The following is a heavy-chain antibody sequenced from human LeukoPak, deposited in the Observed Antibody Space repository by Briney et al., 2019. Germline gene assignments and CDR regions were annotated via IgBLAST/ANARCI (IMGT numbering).Heavy chain of an antibody. D-gene: IGHD6-13*01. J-gene: IGHJ4*02. CDR3: ARTFLNSSSWYGVGRYFDY. CDR2: MNPNSGNT. V-gene: IGHV1-8*03. Sequence: ASVKVSCKASGYTFTSYDINWVRQATGQGLEWMGWMNPNSGNTGYAQKFQGRVTITRNTSISTAYMELSSLRSEDTAVYYCARTFLNSSSWYGVGRYFDYWGQGTLVTVSS. CDR1: GYTFTSYD.